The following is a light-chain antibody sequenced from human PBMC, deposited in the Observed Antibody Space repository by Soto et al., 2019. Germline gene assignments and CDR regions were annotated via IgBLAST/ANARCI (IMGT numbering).Light chain of an antibody. CDR2: GAS. CDR1: QSVSSSY. V-gene: IGKV3-20*01. Sequence: EIVLTQSPGTLSLSPGERATLSCRASQSVSSSYLAWYQQKPGQAPRLLIYGASSRATGIPDRFSGSGSGTDFTLTISRLEPEDFAVYYCQQYGSSPLGLFTFGPGTKVDIK. CDR3: QQYGSSPLGLFT. J-gene: IGKJ3*01.